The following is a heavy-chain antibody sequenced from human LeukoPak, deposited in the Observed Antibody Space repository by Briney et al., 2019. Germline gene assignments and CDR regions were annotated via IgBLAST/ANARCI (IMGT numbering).Heavy chain of an antibody. CDR3: ARGRYVTTRGGAAAGFLDY. D-gene: IGHD6-13*01. J-gene: IGHJ4*02. V-gene: IGHV3-21*01. CDR2: ISNDRKYI. Sequence: PGGSLRLSCVTSGFTFSDYGMNWVRQAPGKGLEWLASISNDRKYIYYADSVKGRFTISRDNAKNSLYLQMNSLRVEDTAVYYCARGRYVTTRGGAAAGFLDYWGQGTLVTVST. CDR1: GFTFSDYG.